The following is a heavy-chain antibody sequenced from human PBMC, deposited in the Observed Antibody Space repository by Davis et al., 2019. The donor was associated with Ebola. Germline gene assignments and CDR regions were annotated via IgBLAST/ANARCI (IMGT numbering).Heavy chain of an antibody. D-gene: IGHD3-3*01. CDR2: IKQDGSEK. J-gene: IGHJ6*03. CDR1: GFTFSSYW. V-gene: IGHV3-7*01. Sequence: PGGSLRLSCAASGFTFSSYWMSWVRQAPGKGLEWVANIKQDGSEKYYVDSVKGRFTISRDNAKNSLYLQMNSLRAEDTAVYYCARDCGDHYDFWSGPPYYMDVWGKGTTVTVSS. CDR3: ARDCGDHYDFWSGPPYYMDV.